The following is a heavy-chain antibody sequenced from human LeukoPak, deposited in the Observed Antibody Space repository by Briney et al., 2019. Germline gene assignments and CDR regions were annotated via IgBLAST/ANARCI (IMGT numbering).Heavy chain of an antibody. CDR2: INPNSGGT. V-gene: IGHV1-2*02. Sequence: ASVKVPCKASGYTFTGYYMHWVRQAPGQGLEWMGWINPNSGGTNYAQKFQGRVTMTRDTSISTAYMELSRLRSDDTAVYYCARQTQWLEYYFDYWGQGTLVTVSS. J-gene: IGHJ4*02. D-gene: IGHD6-19*01. CDR3: ARQTQWLEYYFDY. CDR1: GYTFTGYY.